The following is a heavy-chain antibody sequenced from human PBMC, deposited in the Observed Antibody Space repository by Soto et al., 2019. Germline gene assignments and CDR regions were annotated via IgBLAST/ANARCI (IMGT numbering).Heavy chain of an antibody. Sequence: PEGSLRLSCAASGFTFSRHWIHLVRQLPGQGMVWVSRTKTDGTTSYADSVRGRFTISRDNAENTLYLQMNSLRAEDTAVYYCARDMRAVSWYGGIWSAFDMWGQGTMVTVSS. J-gene: IGHJ3*02. CDR1: GFTFSRHW. CDR2: TKTDGTT. D-gene: IGHD3-10*01. V-gene: IGHV3-74*01. CDR3: ARDMRAVSWYGGIWSAFDM.